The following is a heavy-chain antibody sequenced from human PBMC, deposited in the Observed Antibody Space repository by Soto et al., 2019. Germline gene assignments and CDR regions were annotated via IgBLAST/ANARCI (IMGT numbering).Heavy chain of an antibody. CDR1: GYTFNTYG. J-gene: IGHJ6*02. Sequence: QVPLVQSGGEVKKPGASVKVSCKASGYTFNTYGISWVRQAPGQGLEWMGWISTYNGNTNYAQKLQDRITKTIDTSTTTPYMELRSLRSDATAVYYFARRLGSDYYGVDVWGQGTTVTVSS. D-gene: IGHD3-16*01. CDR3: ARRLGSDYYGVDV. V-gene: IGHV1-18*01. CDR2: ISTYNGNT.